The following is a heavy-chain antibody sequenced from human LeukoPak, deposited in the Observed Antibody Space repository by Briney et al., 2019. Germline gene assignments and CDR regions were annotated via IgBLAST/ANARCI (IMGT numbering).Heavy chain of an antibody. CDR3: ARALSGRGYFDY. Sequence: SGGSLRLSCAASGFTFDDYSMNWVRQAPGKGLEWVSSISSSSSYIYYADSVKGRFTISRDNAKNSLYLQMNSLRAEDTAVYYCARALSGRGYFDYWGQGTLVTVSS. D-gene: IGHD6-25*01. CDR2: ISSSSSYI. J-gene: IGHJ4*02. V-gene: IGHV3-21*01. CDR1: GFTFDDYS.